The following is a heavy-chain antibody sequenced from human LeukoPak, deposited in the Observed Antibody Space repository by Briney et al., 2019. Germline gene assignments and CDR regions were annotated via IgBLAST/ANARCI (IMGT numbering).Heavy chain of an antibody. CDR3: ATDLSGYSNGYALDS. D-gene: IGHD5-18*01. J-gene: IGHJ4*02. CDR1: GHTLAELP. V-gene: IGHV1-24*01. Sequence: GASVKVSCKVSGHTLAELPMSWVRQAPGKGLEWMGGYDPEDGETMYPQRFQGRVTMTEDTSTDIAYMELTNLKSEDTAVCYCATDLSGYSNGYALDSWGQGTLVTVSS. CDR2: YDPEDGET.